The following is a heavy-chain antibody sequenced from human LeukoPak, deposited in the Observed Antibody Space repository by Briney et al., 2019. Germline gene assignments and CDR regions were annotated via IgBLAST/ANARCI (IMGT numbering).Heavy chain of an antibody. V-gene: IGHV4-61*02. Sequence: SQTLSLTCTVSVGSISSGSYYWSWIRQPAGKGLEWIGRIYTSGSTNYNPSLKSRVAISVDTSKNQFSLKLSSVTAADTAVYYCARDRDYGDYVEAFDIWGQGTMVTVSS. D-gene: IGHD4-17*01. CDR1: VGSISSGSYY. CDR3: ARDRDYGDYVEAFDI. J-gene: IGHJ3*02. CDR2: IYTSGST.